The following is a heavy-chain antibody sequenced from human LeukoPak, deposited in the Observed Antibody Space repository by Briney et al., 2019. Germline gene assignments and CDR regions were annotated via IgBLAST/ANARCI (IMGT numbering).Heavy chain of an antibody. V-gene: IGHV1-18*01. CDR2: ISAYNGNT. CDR3: ARLVTMVRGALYYFDY. CDR1: GYTFTSYG. D-gene: IGHD3-10*01. J-gene: IGHJ4*02. Sequence: ASVKVSCKASGYTFTSYGISWVRQAPGQGLEWMGWISAYNGNTNYAQKLQGRVTMTTDTSTSTAYMELRSLRSDDTAVYYCARLVTMVRGALYYFDYWGQGTLVTVSS.